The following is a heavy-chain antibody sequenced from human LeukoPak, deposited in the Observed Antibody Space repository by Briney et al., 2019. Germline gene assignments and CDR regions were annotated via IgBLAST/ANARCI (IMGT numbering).Heavy chain of an antibody. CDR2: IYSGGST. CDR3: AGDLRGVRPHY. V-gene: IGHV3-53*01. D-gene: IGHD1-1*01. Sequence: PGGSLRLSCAASGFTVSSNYMSWVRQAPGKGLEWVSIIYSGGSTYYADSVKGRFTISRDNSKNTLYLQMNSLRAEDTAVYYCAGDLRGVRPHYWGQGTLVTVSS. J-gene: IGHJ4*02. CDR1: GFTVSSNY.